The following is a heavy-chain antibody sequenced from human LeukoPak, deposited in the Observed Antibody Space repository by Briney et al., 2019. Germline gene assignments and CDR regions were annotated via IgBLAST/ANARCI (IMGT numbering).Heavy chain of an antibody. J-gene: IGHJ4*02. CDR3: AIVAVVASAIYY. Sequence: ASVKVSCKASGYTFTSHNINWVRQATGQGLEGVGWMNRTSDYAGNAQKFQGRVTMTTDTSTSRAYMELRSLRSNDTAVYYCAIVAVVASAIYYWGQGTLVTVSS. CDR2: MNRTSDYA. V-gene: IGHV1-8*01. CDR1: GYTFTSHN. D-gene: IGHD2-2*01.